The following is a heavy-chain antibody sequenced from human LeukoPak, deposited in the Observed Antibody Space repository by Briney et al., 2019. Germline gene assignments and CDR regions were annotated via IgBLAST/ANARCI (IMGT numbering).Heavy chain of an antibody. CDR1: GGSISSSSYY. Sequence: PSETLSLTCTVSGGSISSSSYYWGWIRQPPGKGLERIGSIYYSGSTYYNPSLKSRVTISVDTSKNQFSLKLSSVTAADTAVYYCASGYGDYYVFDYWGQGTLVTVSS. D-gene: IGHD4-17*01. CDR2: IYYSGST. V-gene: IGHV4-39*07. CDR3: ASGYGDYYVFDY. J-gene: IGHJ4*02.